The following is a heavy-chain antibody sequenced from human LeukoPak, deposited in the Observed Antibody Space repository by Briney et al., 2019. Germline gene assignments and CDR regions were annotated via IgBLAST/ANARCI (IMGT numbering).Heavy chain of an antibody. J-gene: IGHJ1*01. CDR3: SSWYGDFQH. D-gene: IGHD6-13*01. Sequence: ASVKVSCKASGYTFTSYHMHWVRQAPGQGLEWMGKINLSGGSTTYAQKFQGRVTMTRDTSTSTVYMELSSLRSEDTAVYYCSSWYGDFQHWGQGTLVTVSS. CDR1: GYTFTSYH. CDR2: INLSGGST. V-gene: IGHV1-46*01.